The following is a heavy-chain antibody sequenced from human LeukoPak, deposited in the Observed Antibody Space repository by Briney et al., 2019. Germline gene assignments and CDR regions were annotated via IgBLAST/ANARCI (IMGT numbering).Heavy chain of an antibody. CDR3: ARRRSGSPDDAFDI. CDR1: GFSVTSNY. CDR2: FYSGGRP. Sequence: PGGSLRLSCAASGFSVTSNYMTWVRQAPGKGLDWISIFYSGGRPHYADSMKGRFIISRDNSKNTLCLQMNSLRAEDTAVYYCARRRSGSPDDAFDIWGRGTLVTVSS. J-gene: IGHJ3*02. V-gene: IGHV3-53*01. D-gene: IGHD1-26*01.